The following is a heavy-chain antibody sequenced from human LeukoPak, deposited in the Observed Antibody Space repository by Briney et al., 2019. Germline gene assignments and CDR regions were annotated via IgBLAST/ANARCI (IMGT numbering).Heavy chain of an antibody. CDR1: GGSISSYY. J-gene: IGHJ3*02. CDR2: INYSGST. V-gene: IGHV4-59*08. Sequence: SETLSLTCTVSGGSISSYYWSWIRQPPGKGLEWIGYINYSGSTNYNPSLKSRVIISVDTSKNQFSLKLSSVTAADTAVYYCARPKYSSAYDAFDIWGQGTMVTVSS. CDR3: ARPKYSSAYDAFDI. D-gene: IGHD6-19*01.